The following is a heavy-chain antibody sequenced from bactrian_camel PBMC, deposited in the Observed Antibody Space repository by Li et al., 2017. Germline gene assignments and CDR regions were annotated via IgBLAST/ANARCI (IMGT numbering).Heavy chain of an antibody. CDR2: LDTMGPV. D-gene: IGHD5*01. CDR3: AADLGWSTFNY. CDR1: EDTYTACN. Sequence: HVQLVESGGGSVQAGGSLRLSCAASAASEDTYTACNMGWYRQAHGEPRELVARLDTMGPVKYMDSVKGRFTISRDNAKNTVYLQMNSLNTEDTALYYCAADLGWSTFNYWGQGTQVTVS. J-gene: IGHJ4*01. V-gene: IGHV3S53*01.